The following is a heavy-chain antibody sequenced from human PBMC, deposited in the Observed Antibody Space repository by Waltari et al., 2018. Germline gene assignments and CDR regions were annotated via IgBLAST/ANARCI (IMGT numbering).Heavy chain of an antibody. J-gene: IGHJ4*02. V-gene: IGHV3-23*01. Sequence: EVQLLESGGGLVQPGGSLRRSCAASGFPFSKFAMGWVRQAPGKGLEWVSTINSDGDLTYYADSVKGRFTISRDNSKNTLYLQVSSLRAEDTAVYYCAKGYYVAAYFDHWGQGTLVTVSS. CDR3: AKGYYVAAYFDH. CDR2: INSDGDLT. D-gene: IGHD3-16*01. CDR1: GFPFSKFA.